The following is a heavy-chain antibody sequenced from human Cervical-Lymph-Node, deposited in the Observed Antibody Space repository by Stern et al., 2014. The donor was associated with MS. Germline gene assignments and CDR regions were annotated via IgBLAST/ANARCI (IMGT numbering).Heavy chain of an antibody. CDR3: ASQI. J-gene: IGHJ3*02. CDR1: GFIFSNYA. Sequence: QVQLVQSGGGVVQPGRSLRLSCAASGFIFSNYAMHWVRQPPGEGLEWVAVVSSDGANTYFADSMKGRFTISRDNSKNTLYLQMNSLKIEDTAIYYCASQIWGQGTMVTVSS. V-gene: IGHV3-30*01. CDR2: VSSDGANT.